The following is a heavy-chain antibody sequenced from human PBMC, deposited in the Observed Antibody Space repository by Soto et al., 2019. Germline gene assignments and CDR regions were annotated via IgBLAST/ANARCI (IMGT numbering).Heavy chain of an antibody. J-gene: IGHJ5*02. D-gene: IGHD3-16*01. CDR1: GDIFSSFA. V-gene: IGHV1-69*01. CDR3: AMGGSPYVWFNES. CDR2: IIPVFGTT. Sequence: QEQLVQSGAEVKKPGSSMKVSCKASGDIFSSFAISWVRQAPGQGLEWMGGIIPVFGTTNYAQKFQDRVTITADESTNTAYMELSSLRSEDTAICYCAMGGSPYVWFNESWGQGTLVTVSS.